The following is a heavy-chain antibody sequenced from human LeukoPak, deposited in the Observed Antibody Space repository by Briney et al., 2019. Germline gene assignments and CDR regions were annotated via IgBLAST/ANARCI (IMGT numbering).Heavy chain of an antibody. Sequence: SETLSLTCAVYGGSFSGYYGSWIRQPPGKGVEWMGEINHSGSTNYNPSLKSRVTISVDTSKNQCSLKLSSVPAAATAVYYCARARYSRLVGGFDYWGQGTLVTVSS. CDR1: GGSFSGYY. J-gene: IGHJ4*02. CDR2: INHSGST. D-gene: IGHD6-13*01. CDR3: ARARYSRLVGGFDY. V-gene: IGHV4-34*01.